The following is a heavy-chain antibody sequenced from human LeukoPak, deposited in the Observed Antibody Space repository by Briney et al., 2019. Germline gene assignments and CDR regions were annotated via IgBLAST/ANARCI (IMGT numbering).Heavy chain of an antibody. Sequence: GASVKVSCKASGYTFTSYDVNWVRQAPGQGLEWMGWISTSNGNTNYAQKFQDRVTMTTDTSTGTAYMELRSLRSDDTAMYYCARGVAFRGIILDFDYWGQGTLVTVSS. J-gene: IGHJ4*02. CDR1: GYTFTSYD. V-gene: IGHV1-18*01. D-gene: IGHD3-10*01. CDR3: ARGVAFRGIILDFDY. CDR2: ISTSNGNT.